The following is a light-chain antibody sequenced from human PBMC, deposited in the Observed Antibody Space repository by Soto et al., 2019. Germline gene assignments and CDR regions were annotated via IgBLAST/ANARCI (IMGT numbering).Light chain of an antibody. CDR3: QQSYTTPLT. V-gene: IGKV3-11*01. J-gene: IGKJ4*01. Sequence: EIVLTQSPVTLSLSPGERATLSCRASQGVGVYFAWYQQKPAQVPSLLIYDASNRATGVPARFSGSGSGTDFTLTISRLEPEDLATYYCQQSYTTPLTFGGGTKVDIK. CDR2: DAS. CDR1: QGVGVY.